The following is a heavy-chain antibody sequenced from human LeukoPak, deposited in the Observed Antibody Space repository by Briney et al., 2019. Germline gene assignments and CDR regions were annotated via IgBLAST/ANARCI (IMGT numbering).Heavy chain of an antibody. CDR1: GFTFSSYS. V-gene: IGHV3-21*01. CDR2: ISSSSSYI. J-gene: IGHJ4*02. Sequence: GGSLRLSCAASGFTFSSYSMNWVRQAPGKGLEWVSSISSSSSYIYYADSVKGRFTISRDNAKNSLYLQMNSLRAEDTAVYYCARHKDLNHWRCLPDVFDYWGQGTLVTVSS. D-gene: IGHD5-24*01. CDR3: ARHKDLNHWRCLPDVFDY.